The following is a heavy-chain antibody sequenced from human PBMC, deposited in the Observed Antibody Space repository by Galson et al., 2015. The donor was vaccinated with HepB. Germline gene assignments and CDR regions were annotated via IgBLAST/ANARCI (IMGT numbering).Heavy chain of an antibody. CDR1: GFTFSSYA. Sequence: SLRLSCAASGFTFSSYAMSWVRQAPGKGLEWVSAISGSGGSTYYADSVKGRFTISRDNSKNTLYLQMNSLRAEDTAVYYCAKSPYPVTILPRTWFDPWGQGTLVTVSS. CDR2: ISGSGGST. J-gene: IGHJ5*02. V-gene: IGHV3-23*01. CDR3: AKSPYPVTILPRTWFDP. D-gene: IGHD4-17*01.